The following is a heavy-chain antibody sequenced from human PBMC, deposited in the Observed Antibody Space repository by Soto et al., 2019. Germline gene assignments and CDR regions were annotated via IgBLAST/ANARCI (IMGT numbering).Heavy chain of an antibody. V-gene: IGHV3-72*01. CDR3: VRDITQ. D-gene: IGHD3-10*01. CDR2: SRNKANSYTT. J-gene: IGHJ4*02. CDR1: GCIFSDDY. Sequence: GGSLRLSCAASGCIFSDDYMDWVRQAPGRGLEWVGHSRNKANSYTTEYAASVKGRFTISRDDTKNLLYLQMNSLKTEDTALYYCVRDITQWGQGTQVTVSS.